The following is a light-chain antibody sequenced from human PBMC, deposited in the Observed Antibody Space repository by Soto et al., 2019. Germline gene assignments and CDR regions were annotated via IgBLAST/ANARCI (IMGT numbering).Light chain of an antibody. CDR1: SSDVGGYNY. V-gene: IGLV2-14*03. CDR2: DVS. Sequence: QSVLAQPASVSGFPGQSITISCTGTSSDVGGYNYVSWYQHHPGKAPKLMIFDVSNRPSGVSNRFSGSKSGNTASLTISVLQPEDEADYYCSSYTTSNTRQIVFGTGTKFTVL. CDR3: SSYTTSNTRQIV. J-gene: IGLJ1*01.